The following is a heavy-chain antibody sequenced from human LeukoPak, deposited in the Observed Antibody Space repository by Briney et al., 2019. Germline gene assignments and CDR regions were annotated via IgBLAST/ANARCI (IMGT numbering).Heavy chain of an antibody. D-gene: IGHD2-8*01. CDR1: GFTFSRFA. V-gene: IGHV3-23*01. CDR3: ARMDALDI. CDR2: ISGSARST. Sequence: QPGGSLRLSCAASGFTFSRFAMSWVRQAPGRGLDWVSGISGSARSTYDADSVKGRFTISRDNFKNSLDLQMNSLRAEDTAVYYCARMDALDIWGQGTMVTVSS. J-gene: IGHJ3*02.